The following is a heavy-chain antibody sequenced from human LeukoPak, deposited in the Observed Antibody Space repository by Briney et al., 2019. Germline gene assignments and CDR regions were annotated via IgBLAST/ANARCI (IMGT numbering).Heavy chain of an antibody. CDR3: ARTTEGGYTYGYFYYYYMDV. CDR1: NYSITNNYY. D-gene: IGHD5-18*01. J-gene: IGHJ6*03. Sequence: SETLSLTCTVSNYSITNNYYWGWIRQPPGKGLEWIGSIHHSGITYYTPSLESRVTISVDTSKNQFSLKLTSVTAADTAVYYCARTTEGGYTYGYFYYYYMDVWGKGTTVTISS. CDR2: IHHSGIT. V-gene: IGHV4-38-2*02.